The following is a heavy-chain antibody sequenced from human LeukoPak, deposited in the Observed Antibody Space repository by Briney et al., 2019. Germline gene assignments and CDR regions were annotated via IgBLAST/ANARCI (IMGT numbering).Heavy chain of an antibody. J-gene: IGHJ4*02. D-gene: IGHD3-9*01. CDR3: ARGDFDWLLYFDY. V-gene: IGHV4-61*02. CDR2: IYTSGST. CDR1: GGSISSGVNY. Sequence: SETLSLTCTVSGGSISSGVNYWSWIRQPAGKGLEWIGRIYTSGSTNYNPSLKSRVTIALDMSKNQFSLKLSSVTAADTAVYYCARGDFDWLLYFDYWGQGTLVTVSS.